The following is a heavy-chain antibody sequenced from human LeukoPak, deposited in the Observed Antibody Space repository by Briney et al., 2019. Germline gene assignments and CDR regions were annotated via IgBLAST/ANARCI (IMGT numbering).Heavy chain of an antibody. Sequence: ASVKVSSKASGGTFSSYAISWVRQAPGQGLEWMGRIIPIFGTANYAQKFQGRVTITTDESTSTAYMELSSLRSEDTAVYYCACGYYDSSGSNWFDPWGQGTLVTVSS. V-gene: IGHV1-69*05. CDR3: ACGYYDSSGSNWFDP. CDR1: GGTFSSYA. J-gene: IGHJ5*02. CDR2: IIPIFGTA. D-gene: IGHD3-22*01.